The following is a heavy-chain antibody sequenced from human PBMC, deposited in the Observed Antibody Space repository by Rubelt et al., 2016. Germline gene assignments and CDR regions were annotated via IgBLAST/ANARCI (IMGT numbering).Heavy chain of an antibody. CDR2: IWYDGSNK. D-gene: IGHD6-13*01. J-gene: IGHJ6*02. V-gene: IGHV3-33*01. CDR3: AREGYSSSLYGMDV. Sequence: VRQAPGKGLEWVAVIWYDGSNKYYADSVKGRFTISRDNSKNTLYLQMNSLRAEDTAVYYCAREGYSSSLYGMDVWGQGTTVTVSS.